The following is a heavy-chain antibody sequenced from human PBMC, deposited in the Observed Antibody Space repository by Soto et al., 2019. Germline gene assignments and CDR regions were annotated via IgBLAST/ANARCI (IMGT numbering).Heavy chain of an antibody. Sequence: SETLSLTFAVSGYSIGSGYDWRCIPQPQEEGEEWIVSTYHSGYTNYNPTVKSRVIISVDTSKNRFSVRLSSVSAAESAAYYCAREYSSSSGYFDYWGQGTRVTVSS. CDR2: TYHSGYT. CDR1: GYSIGSGYD. V-gene: IGHV4-38-2*02. CDR3: AREYSSSSGYFDY. D-gene: IGHD6-6*01. J-gene: IGHJ4*02.